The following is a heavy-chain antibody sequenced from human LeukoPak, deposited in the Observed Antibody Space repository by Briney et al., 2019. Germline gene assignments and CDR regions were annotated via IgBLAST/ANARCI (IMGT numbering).Heavy chain of an antibody. Sequence: LETLSLTCTVSGGSISSYYWSWIRQPPGKGLEWIGYIYYSGSTNYNPSLKSRVTISVDTSKNQFSLKLSSVTAADTAVYYCARTYSSSWYANFDYWGQGTLVTVSS. J-gene: IGHJ4*02. CDR2: IYYSGST. CDR3: ARTYSSSWYANFDY. V-gene: IGHV4-59*01. D-gene: IGHD6-13*01. CDR1: GGSISSYY.